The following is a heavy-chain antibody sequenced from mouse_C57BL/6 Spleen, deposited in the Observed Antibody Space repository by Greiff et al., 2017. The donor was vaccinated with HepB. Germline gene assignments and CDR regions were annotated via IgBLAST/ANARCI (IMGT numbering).Heavy chain of an antibody. J-gene: IGHJ2*01. D-gene: IGHD2-4*01. V-gene: IGHV1-64*01. CDR1: GYTFTSYW. CDR3: ARLITEGNYCDY. CDR2: IHPNSGST. Sequence: VQLQQPGAELVKPGASVKLSCKASGYTFTSYWMHWVKQRPGQGLEWIGMIHPNSGSTNYNEKFKSKATLTVDKSSSTAYMQLRILTAEDSAVSYCARLITEGNYCDYWGQGTTLTVSS.